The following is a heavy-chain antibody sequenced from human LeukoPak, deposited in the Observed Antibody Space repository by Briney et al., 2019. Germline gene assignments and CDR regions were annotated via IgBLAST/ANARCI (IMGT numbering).Heavy chain of an antibody. J-gene: IGHJ5*02. D-gene: IGHD4-17*01. Sequence: SETLSLTCAVSGGSISSSNWWSWVRQPPGKGPEWIGEIYHSGSTNYNPSLKSRVTMSVDKSKNQFSLKLSSVTAADTAVYYCARGQDGDYGRFDPWGQGTLVTVSS. CDR2: IYHSGST. CDR1: GGSISSSNW. V-gene: IGHV4-4*02. CDR3: ARGQDGDYGRFDP.